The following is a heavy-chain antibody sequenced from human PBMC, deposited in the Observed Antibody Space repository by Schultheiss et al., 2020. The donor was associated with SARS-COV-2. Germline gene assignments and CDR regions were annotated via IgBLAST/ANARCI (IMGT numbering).Heavy chain of an antibody. J-gene: IGHJ6*02. D-gene: IGHD3-3*01. CDR2: VSYDGSNK. Sequence: GGSLRLSCAASGFTFSTYAMHWVRQAPGKGLEWVAVVSYDGSNKYYADSVKGRFTISRDNAKNSLYLQMNSLRAEDTAVYYCARVFKYGRFLEWLPSSYYYYYGMDVWGQGTTVTVSS. V-gene: IGHV3-30*07. CDR1: GFTFSTYA. CDR3: ARVFKYGRFLEWLPSSYYYYYGMDV.